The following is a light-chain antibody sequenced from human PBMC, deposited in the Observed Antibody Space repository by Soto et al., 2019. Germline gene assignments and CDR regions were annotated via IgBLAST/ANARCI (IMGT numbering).Light chain of an antibody. CDR3: CSFAGSGTYV. V-gene: IGLV2-23*02. CDR2: EVN. J-gene: IGLJ1*01. Sequence: ALTQPASVSGSPGQSITISCTGTSSDVGSHNLVSWYQQHPGKAPKLIIYEVNKRPSGVSNRFSGSKSGNTASLTIFGLQTEDEADYYCCSFAGSGTYVFGTGTKVTVL. CDR1: SSDVGSHNL.